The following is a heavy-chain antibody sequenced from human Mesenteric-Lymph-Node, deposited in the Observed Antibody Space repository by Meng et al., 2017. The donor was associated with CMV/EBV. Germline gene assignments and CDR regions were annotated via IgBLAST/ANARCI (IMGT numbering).Heavy chain of an antibody. Sequence: GSLRLSCAVYGESFSGYFWNWIRQPPGKGLEWIGEVDDSGTTNYNPSLKSRVTISVDTSKNQFSLKLSSVTAADTAVYYCARIRGSSVLDYWGQGTLVTVSS. CDR3: ARIRGSSVLDY. J-gene: IGHJ4*02. CDR2: VDDSGTT. CDR1: GESFSGYF. D-gene: IGHD6-6*01. V-gene: IGHV4-34*01.